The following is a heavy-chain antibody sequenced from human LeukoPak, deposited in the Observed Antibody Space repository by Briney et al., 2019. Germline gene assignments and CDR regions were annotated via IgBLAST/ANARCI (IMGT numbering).Heavy chain of an antibody. J-gene: IGHJ4*02. Sequence: ASVKVSCKASGGTFSSYAISWVRQAPGQGLEWMGRIIPILGIAKYAQKFQGRVTITADKCTSTAYMELSSLRSEDTAVYYCAVGPNDGGNQPHYWGQGTLVTVSS. V-gene: IGHV1-69*04. CDR1: GGTFSSYA. CDR3: AVGPNDGGNQPHY. CDR2: IIPILGIA. D-gene: IGHD4-23*01.